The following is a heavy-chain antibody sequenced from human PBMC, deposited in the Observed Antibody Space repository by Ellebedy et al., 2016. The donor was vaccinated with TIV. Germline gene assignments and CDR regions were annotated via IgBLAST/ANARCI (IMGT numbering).Heavy chain of an antibody. V-gene: IGHV3-23*01. CDR2: NDGGT. J-gene: IGHJ4*02. D-gene: IGHD3-9*01. Sequence: NDGGTNYTDSVKSRFTISRDTSKNTLYLQMNSLKTEDTAVYYCTTDLLRYFDWLDYWGQGTLVTVSS. CDR3: TTDLLRYFDWLDY.